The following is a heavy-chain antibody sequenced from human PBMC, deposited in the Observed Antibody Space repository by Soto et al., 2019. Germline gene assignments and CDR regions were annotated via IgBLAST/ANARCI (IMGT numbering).Heavy chain of an antibody. V-gene: IGHV4-59*01. D-gene: IGHD3-10*01. J-gene: IGHJ5*02. CDR1: GVSITSYF. CDR3: ARAQFYSGSGNYNNLMFDA. CDR2: ISFSGAT. Sequence: SETLSLTCTVSGVSITSYFWSWIRQTPGKGLDWIGSISFSGATYSNPSLKGRAALSVDTSENHLSLTLNSVTSADTAVYYCARAQFYSGSGNYNNLMFDAWGQGIQVTVSS.